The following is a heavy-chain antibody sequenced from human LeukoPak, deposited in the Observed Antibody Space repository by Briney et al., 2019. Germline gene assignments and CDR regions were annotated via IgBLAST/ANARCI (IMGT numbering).Heavy chain of an antibody. CDR3: ARTQNWGYFDY. J-gene: IGHJ4*02. CDR1: GGSISPYY. D-gene: IGHD7-27*01. CDR2: IHYTGTA. Sequence: PSETLSLTCTVSGGSISPYYWSWSRQAPGKGLEWIAYIHYTGTAKYNPSLESRITISVDTSTNQFSLRLSSVTAADTAVYYCARTQNWGYFDYWGQGTLVTVSS. V-gene: IGHV4-59*01.